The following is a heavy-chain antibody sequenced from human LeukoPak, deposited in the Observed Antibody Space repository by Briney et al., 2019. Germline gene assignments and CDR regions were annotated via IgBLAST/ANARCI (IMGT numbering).Heavy chain of an antibody. CDR1: GFTFSSYG. V-gene: IGHV3-30*18. CDR3: AKDKGWCSGGSCYSGAFDI. CDR2: ISYDGSNK. Sequence: GGSLRLSCAASGFTFSSYGMHWVRQAPGKGLEWVAVISYDGSNKYYADSVKGRFTISRDNSKNTLYLQMNSLRAEDTAVYYCAKDKGWCSGGSCYSGAFDIWGQGQWSPSLQ. J-gene: IGHJ3*02. D-gene: IGHD2-15*01.